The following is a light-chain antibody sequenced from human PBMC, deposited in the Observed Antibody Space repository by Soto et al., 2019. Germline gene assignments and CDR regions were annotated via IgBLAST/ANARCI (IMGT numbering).Light chain of an antibody. Sequence: EIVLTQSPATLSLSPGERATLSCRASQSVGTYLAWYQQKPGQAPRLLIYEASNRATGISARFSGSGSGTDLTLPISSLEPEDFAVYYCQHRSDCPGFGQGTRLDIK. CDR1: QSVGTY. CDR2: EAS. V-gene: IGKV3-11*01. CDR3: QHRSDCPG. J-gene: IGKJ5*01.